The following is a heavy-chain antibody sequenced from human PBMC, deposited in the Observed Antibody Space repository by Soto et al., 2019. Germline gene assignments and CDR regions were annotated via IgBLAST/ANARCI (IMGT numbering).Heavy chain of an antibody. J-gene: IGHJ4*02. D-gene: IGHD1-1*01. Sequence: PGGSLRLSCAASGFTFSSYAMHWVRQAPGKGLEWVAVISYDGSNKYYADSVKGRFTISRDNSKNTLYLQMNSLRVEDTAVYYCARGRYEPSPFDYWGQGTLVTVSS. V-gene: IGHV3-30-3*01. CDR1: GFTFSSYA. CDR3: ARGRYEPSPFDY. CDR2: ISYDGSNK.